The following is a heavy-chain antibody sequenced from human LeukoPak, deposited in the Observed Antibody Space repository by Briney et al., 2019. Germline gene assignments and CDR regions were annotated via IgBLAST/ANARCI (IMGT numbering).Heavy chain of an antibody. CDR3: ARHWFHCIIAGCYYDS. CDR1: GGSIRRSSDY. J-gene: IGHJ4*02. CDR2: ISYSRNT. Sequence: SETLSLTCPVSGGSIRRSSDYWLWIRQPPGEALEWIGTISYSRNTYSSTSLKSRVTISVDTSKNQFSLKLNSVTAADTAVYHCARHWFHCIIAGCYYDSWGQGTLVTVSS. D-gene: IGHD3-9*01. V-gene: IGHV4-39*01.